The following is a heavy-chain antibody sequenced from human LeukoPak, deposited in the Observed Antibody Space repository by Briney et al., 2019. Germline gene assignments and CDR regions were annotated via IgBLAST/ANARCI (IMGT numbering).Heavy chain of an antibody. CDR3: AKIIGSPITY. CDR1: GFTFSSYG. V-gene: IGHV3-33*06. D-gene: IGHD1-14*01. Sequence: GASLILSCAASGFTFSSYGMRWVRQPPSKGLEWVAVIWYDGSNKNYADSVKGRFTISRDTSKYTVNLQMNSLRVDDTAVYYCAKIIGSPITYWGQGTLVTVSS. J-gene: IGHJ4*02. CDR2: IWYDGSNK.